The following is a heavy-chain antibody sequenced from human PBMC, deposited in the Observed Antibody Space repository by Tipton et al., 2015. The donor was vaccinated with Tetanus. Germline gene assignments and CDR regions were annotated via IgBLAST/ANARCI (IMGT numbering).Heavy chain of an antibody. CDR1: GGSVSRSSHY. D-gene: IGHD5-12*01. CDR3: ARANNDYPKKGPFDY. J-gene: IGHJ4*02. Sequence: TLSLTCTVPGGSVSRSSHYWTWIRQPPGKELEWVGYVYHSGSTNYHPSLKSRLTISVDTSKNQFSLNLRSVITADTAVYYCARANNDYPKKGPFDYWGQGILVTVSS. V-gene: IGHV4-61*01. CDR2: VYHSGST.